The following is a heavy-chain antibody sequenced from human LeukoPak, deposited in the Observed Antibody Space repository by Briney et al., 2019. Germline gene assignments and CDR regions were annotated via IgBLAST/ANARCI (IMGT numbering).Heavy chain of an antibody. Sequence: ASVKVSCKASGYTFTSYYVHWVRQAPGQGLEWMGVIKPSDGFTSYAQKFQGRVTMTRDMSTTTDYMELSSLRSEDTAVYYCARDNSVGDIAWWFDPWGQGTLVTVSS. CDR3: ARDNSVGDIAWWFDP. V-gene: IGHV1-46*01. CDR1: GYTFTSYY. J-gene: IGHJ5*02. D-gene: IGHD3-16*02. CDR2: IKPSDGFT.